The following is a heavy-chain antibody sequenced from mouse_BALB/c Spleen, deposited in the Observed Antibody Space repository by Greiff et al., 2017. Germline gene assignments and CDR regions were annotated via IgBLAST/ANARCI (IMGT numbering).Heavy chain of an antibody. Sequence: EVKLVESGGGLVKPGGSLKLSCAASGFTFSSYAMSWVRQTPEKRLEWVASISSGGSTYYPDSVKGRFTISRDNARNILYLQMSSLRSEDTAMYYCARWDYGSSYDYFDYWGQGTTLTVSS. CDR3: ARWDYGSSYDYFDY. CDR2: ISSGGST. J-gene: IGHJ2*01. CDR1: GFTFSSYA. D-gene: IGHD1-1*01. V-gene: IGHV5-6-5*01.